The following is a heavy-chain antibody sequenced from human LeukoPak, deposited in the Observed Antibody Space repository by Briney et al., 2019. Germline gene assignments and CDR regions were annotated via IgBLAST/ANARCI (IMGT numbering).Heavy chain of an antibody. CDR3: AKVCGYSGYAGDY. Sequence: GGSLRLSCAASGFTFSSYGMHWVRQAPGKGLEWVAVISYDGSNKYYADSVKGRFTISRDNSKNTLYLQMNSLRAEDPAVYYCAKVCGYSGYAGDYWGQGTLVTVSS. V-gene: IGHV3-30*18. D-gene: IGHD5-12*01. CDR2: ISYDGSNK. CDR1: GFTFSSYG. J-gene: IGHJ4*02.